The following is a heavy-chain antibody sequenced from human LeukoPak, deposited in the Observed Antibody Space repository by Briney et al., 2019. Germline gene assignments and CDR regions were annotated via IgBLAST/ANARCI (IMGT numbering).Heavy chain of an antibody. CDR3: ARQYYYDSSGYYYPFDY. V-gene: IGHV3-48*02. J-gene: IGHJ4*02. Sequence: GKSLRLSCAASGFTFSSYSMNWVRQAPGKGLEWVSYISSSSSTIYCADSVKGRFTISRDNAKNSLYLQMNSLRDEDTAVYYCARQYYYDSSGYYYPFDYWGQGTLVTVSS. D-gene: IGHD3-22*01. CDR2: ISSSSSTI. CDR1: GFTFSSYS.